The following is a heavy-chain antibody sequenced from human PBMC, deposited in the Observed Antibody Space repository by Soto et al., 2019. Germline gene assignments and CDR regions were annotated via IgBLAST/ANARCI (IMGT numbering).Heavy chain of an antibody. CDR2: ISYDGSNK. CDR3: AKELGIAAAVPG. CDR1: GFTFSSYG. Sequence: QVQLVESGGGVVQSGRSLRLSCAASGFTFSSYGMHWVRQAPGKGLEWVAVISYDGSNKYYADSVKGRFTISRDNSKNTLYLQMNSLRAEDTAVYYCAKELGIAAAVPGWGQGTLVTVSS. V-gene: IGHV3-30*18. J-gene: IGHJ4*02. D-gene: IGHD6-13*01.